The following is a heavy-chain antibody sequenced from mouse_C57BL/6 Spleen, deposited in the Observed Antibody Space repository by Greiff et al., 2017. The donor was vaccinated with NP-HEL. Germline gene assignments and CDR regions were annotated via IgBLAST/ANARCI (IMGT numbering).Heavy chain of an antibody. J-gene: IGHJ3*01. CDR3: ARLGHYDWFAY. D-gene: IGHD2-4*01. Sequence: QVQLQQPGAELVKPGASVKLSCKASGYTFSSYWMHWVKQRPGQGLEWIGMIHPNSGSTNYNEKFKSKATLTVDKSSSTAYMQLSSLTSEDSAVYYCARLGHYDWFAYWGQGTLVTVSA. CDR2: IHPNSGST. CDR1: GYTFSSYW. V-gene: IGHV1-64*01.